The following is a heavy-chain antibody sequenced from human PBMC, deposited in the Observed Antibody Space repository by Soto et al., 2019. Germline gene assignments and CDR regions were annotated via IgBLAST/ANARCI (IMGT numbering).Heavy chain of an antibody. CDR3: ARDRDDVWSGYRPDAFDI. J-gene: IGHJ3*02. Sequence: EVQLVESGGGLVKPGGSLRLSCAASGFTFSSYSMNWVRQAPGKGLEWVSSISSSSSYIYYADSVKGRFTISRDNAKNSLYLQMNSLRAEDTAVYYCARDRDDVWSGYRPDAFDIWGQGTMVTVSS. CDR1: GFTFSSYS. CDR2: ISSSSSYI. V-gene: IGHV3-21*01. D-gene: IGHD3-3*01.